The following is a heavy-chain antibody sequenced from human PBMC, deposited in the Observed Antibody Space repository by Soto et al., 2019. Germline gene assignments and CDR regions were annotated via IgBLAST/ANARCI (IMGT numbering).Heavy chain of an antibody. Sequence: ASVKVSCKASGYTFTSYGISWVRQAPGQGLEWMGWISAYNGNTNYAQKLQGRVTMTTDTSTSTAYMELRSLGSDDTAVYYCARGRGSSSWYFYGLADSVYYFDYWGQGTLVTVS. CDR2: ISAYNGNT. V-gene: IGHV1-18*01. CDR1: GYTFTSYG. CDR3: ARGRGSSSWYFYGLADSVYYFDY. D-gene: IGHD6-13*01. J-gene: IGHJ4*02.